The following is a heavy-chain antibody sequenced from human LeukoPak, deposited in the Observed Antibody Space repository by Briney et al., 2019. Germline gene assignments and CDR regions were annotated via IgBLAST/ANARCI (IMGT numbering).Heavy chain of an antibody. CDR2: IYYSGTT. J-gene: IGHJ4*02. D-gene: IGHD3-3*01. V-gene: IGHV4-39*01. CDR1: GGSISSSSYS. Sequence: SETLSLTCTVSGGSISSSSYSWGWIRQPPGKGLEWIGSIYYSGTTYYNPSLKSRVTISVDTSKIQFSLKLSSVAATDTAVYFCARLRFDFWSGYPHPYFDYWGKGTLVTVSS. CDR3: ARLRFDFWSGYPHPYFDY.